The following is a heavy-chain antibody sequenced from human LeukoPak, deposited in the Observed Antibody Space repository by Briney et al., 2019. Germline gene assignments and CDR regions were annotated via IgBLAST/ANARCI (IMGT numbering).Heavy chain of an antibody. D-gene: IGHD2-2*01. J-gene: IGHJ5*02. CDR3: ARRQYCSGTSCYWFDP. CDR1: GGSISSGLYS. V-gene: IGHV4-30-2*01. CDR2: IYHTGST. Sequence: SETLSLTCDVSGGSISSGLYSWSWIRQPLGKGLEWIGYIYHTGSTYYNPSLKSRVTISVDTSKNQFSLRLSSVTAADTAVYYCARRQYCSGTSCYWFDPWGQGTLVTVSS.